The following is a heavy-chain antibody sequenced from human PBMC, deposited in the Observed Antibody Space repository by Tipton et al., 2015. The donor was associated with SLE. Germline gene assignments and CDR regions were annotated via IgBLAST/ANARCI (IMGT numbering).Heavy chain of an antibody. CDR3: ARVRWELLTFFDY. CDR1: GGSISSSSYY. CDR2: IYYSGST. D-gene: IGHD1-26*01. J-gene: IGHJ4*02. Sequence: LRLSCTVSGGSISSSSYYWGWIRQPPGKGLEWIGSIYYSGSTYYNPSLKSRVTISVDTSKNLFSLKLSSVTAADTAVYYCARVRWELLTFFDYWGQGTLVTVSS. V-gene: IGHV4-39*01.